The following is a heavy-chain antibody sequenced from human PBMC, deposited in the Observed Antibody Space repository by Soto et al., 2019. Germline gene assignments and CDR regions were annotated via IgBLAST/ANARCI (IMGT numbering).Heavy chain of an antibody. CDR3: GKEGRGSGWSVCNF. CDR1: GFTFRDYA. D-gene: IGHD6-19*01. V-gene: IGHV3-23*01. J-gene: IGHJ4*02. CDR2: ISGNGNSA. Sequence: VVSLRLSCAASGFTFRDYAMNWVRLSPGKGLEWVSDISGNGNSARYADSVKGRFTISRDNSKDTLYLQMNSLRVDDTAVYYCGKEGRGSGWSVCNFWGQGSLVTVSS.